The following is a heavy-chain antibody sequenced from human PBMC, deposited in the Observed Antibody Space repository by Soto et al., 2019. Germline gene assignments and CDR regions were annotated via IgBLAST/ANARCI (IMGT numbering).Heavy chain of an antibody. CDR1: CGSISSSSYY. CDR3: ARNSSGAGSYYTRDDFER. V-gene: IGHV4-39*01. CDR2: IYYSGST. J-gene: IGHJ3*02. Sequence: SEPLSLTCTVSCGSISSSSYYWGWIRQPPGKGLEWIGSIYYSGSTYYNPSLKSRVTISVDTSKNQFSLKLSSVTAADTAVYYCARNSSGAGSYYTRDDFERWGQGKMVTVS. D-gene: IGHD3-10*01.